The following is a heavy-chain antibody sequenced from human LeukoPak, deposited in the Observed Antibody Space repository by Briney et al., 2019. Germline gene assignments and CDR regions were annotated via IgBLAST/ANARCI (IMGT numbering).Heavy chain of an antibody. CDR3: SASKELWLRGLFDY. V-gene: IGHV4-59*01. J-gene: IGHJ4*02. D-gene: IGHD3-22*01. CDR1: GDSISTYY. CDR2: VYYSGST. Sequence: PSETLSLTCSVSGDSISTYYWSWIRQPPGKAPGWIGYVYYSGSTNYNPSLRSRVTISVDTSKKQFSLNLNSVTAADAAVYYCSASKELWLRGLFDYWGQGSLVTVSS.